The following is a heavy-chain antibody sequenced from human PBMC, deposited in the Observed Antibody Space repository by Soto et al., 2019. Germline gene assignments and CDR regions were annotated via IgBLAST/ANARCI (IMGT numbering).Heavy chain of an antibody. D-gene: IGHD3-3*01. J-gene: IGHJ6*02. CDR3: ARDLYDFWSGPTIGMDV. CDR2: IWYDGSNK. V-gene: IGHV3-33*01. Sequence: GGSLRLSCAASGFTFSSYGMHWVRQAPGKGLEWVAVIWYDGSNKYYADSVKGRFTTSRDNSKNTLYLQMNSLRAEDTAVYYCARDLYDFWSGPTIGMDVWGQGTTVTVSS. CDR1: GFTFSSYG.